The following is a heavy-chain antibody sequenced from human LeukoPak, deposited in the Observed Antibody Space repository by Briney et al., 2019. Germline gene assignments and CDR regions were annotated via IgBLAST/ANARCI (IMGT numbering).Heavy chain of an antibody. Sequence: PGGSLRLSCAASGFTFDVYAMHWVRQAPGKGLEWVSGISWNSGSIGYADSVKGRFTISRDNAKNSLYLQMNSLRAEDTALYYCAKDVSYSGSPGFDYWGQGTLVTVSS. CDR3: AKDVSYSGSPGFDY. CDR2: ISWNSGSI. J-gene: IGHJ4*02. D-gene: IGHD1-26*01. CDR1: GFTFDVYA. V-gene: IGHV3-9*01.